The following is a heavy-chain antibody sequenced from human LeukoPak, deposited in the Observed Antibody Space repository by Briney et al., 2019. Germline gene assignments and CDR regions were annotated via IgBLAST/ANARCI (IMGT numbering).Heavy chain of an antibody. V-gene: IGHV4-59*01. CDR3: ARDLRGVDAFDI. D-gene: IGHD6-13*01. J-gene: IGHJ3*02. CDR1: GGSISSYY. Sequence: PSETLSLTCTVSGGSISSYYWSWIRQPPGKGLEWIGYIYYSGSTNYNPSLKSRVTISVDTSKNQFSLKLSSVTAADTAAYYCARDLRGVDAFDIWGQGTMVTVSS. CDR2: IYYSGST.